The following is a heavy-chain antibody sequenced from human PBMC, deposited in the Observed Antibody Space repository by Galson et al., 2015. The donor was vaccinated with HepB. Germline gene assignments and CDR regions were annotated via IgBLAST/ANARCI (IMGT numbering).Heavy chain of an antibody. V-gene: IGHV3-23*01. D-gene: IGHD6-19*01. CDR3: AKKEAGSHPFDY. CDR2: ISGSGGIT. CDR1: GFTFSSYV. J-gene: IGHJ4*02. Sequence: SLRLSCAASGFTFSSYVMSWVRQAPGKGLEWVSSISGSGGITGYADSVKGRFTISRDNSKNTLYLQMNSLRAEDTAVYYCAKKEAGSHPFDYWGQGTLVTVSS.